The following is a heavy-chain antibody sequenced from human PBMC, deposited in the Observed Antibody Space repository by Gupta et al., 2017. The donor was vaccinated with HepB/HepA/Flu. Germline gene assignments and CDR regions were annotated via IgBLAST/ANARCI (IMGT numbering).Heavy chain of an antibody. Sequence: QLQLQESGPGLVKPSETLSLTCTVSGGSISSSSYYWGWIRQPQGKGLEWIGSIYYSGSTYYNPSLKSRVTISVDTSKNQFSLKLSSVTAADTAVYYCARARLGYCTNGVCYTYYYYGMDVWGQGTTVTVSS. CDR1: GGSISSSSYY. D-gene: IGHD2-8*01. J-gene: IGHJ6*02. CDR3: ARARLGYCTNGVCYTYYYYGMDV. V-gene: IGHV4-39*01. CDR2: IYYSGST.